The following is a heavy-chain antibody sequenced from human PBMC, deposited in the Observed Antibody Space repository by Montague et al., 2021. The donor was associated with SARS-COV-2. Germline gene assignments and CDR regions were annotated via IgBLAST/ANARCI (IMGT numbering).Heavy chain of an antibody. D-gene: IGHD2-15*01. CDR3: AREGYCSGGTCYSSGPNWFDP. J-gene: IGHJ5*02. V-gene: IGHV4-59*01. CDR1: GASFSNYY. Sequence: ETLSLTCTVSGASFSNYYWSWIRQPPGKGLEWIGYIYYTGTTNYNPSLKSRVTISVDTSKTQFSLKLTSVTAADTAVYYCAREGYCSGGTCYSSGPNWFDPWGQGTLVTASS. CDR2: IYYTGTT.